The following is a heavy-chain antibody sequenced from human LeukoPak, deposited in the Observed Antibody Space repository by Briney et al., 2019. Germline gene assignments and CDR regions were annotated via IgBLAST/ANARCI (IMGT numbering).Heavy chain of an antibody. V-gene: IGHV3-48*03. D-gene: IGHD3-3*01. CDR2: ISSSSSTI. CDR3: ARSLYDFWSGLIDY. J-gene: IGHJ4*02. Sequence: GGSLRLSCAASGFTFSSYEMNWVRQAPGKGLEWVSYISSSSSTIYYADSVKGRFTISRDNAKNSLYLQMNSLRAEDTAVYYCARSLYDFWSGLIDYWGQGTLVAVSS. CDR1: GFTFSSYE.